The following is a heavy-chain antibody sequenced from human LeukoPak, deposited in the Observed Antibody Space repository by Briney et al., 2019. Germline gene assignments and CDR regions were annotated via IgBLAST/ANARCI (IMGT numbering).Heavy chain of an antibody. D-gene: IGHD5-12*01. J-gene: IGHJ4*02. CDR3: ARDRGDGYNT. V-gene: IGHV3-66*01. CDR2: IYSSGIT. CDR1: GLTVSSNY. Sequence: GGSLRLSCAASGLTVSSNYMSWVRQAPGKGLEWVPVIYSSGITYYADSVKGRFTISRDNSKNTLYLQMNSLRAEDTAVYYCARDRGDGYNTWGQGTLVTVSS.